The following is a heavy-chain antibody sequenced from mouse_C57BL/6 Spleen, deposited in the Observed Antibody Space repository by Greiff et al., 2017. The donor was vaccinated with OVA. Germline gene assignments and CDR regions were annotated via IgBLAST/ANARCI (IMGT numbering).Heavy chain of an antibody. CDR2: IGPADGET. J-gene: IGHJ4*01. Sequence: VPLQPSGAELVKPGASVKLSCTASGFNIKNYYMPWVQQRTEQGLEWIGRIGPADGETKSDPKFQGKATITADTSSNTAYLQLSSLTSEDTAVYYCAREAGQPHYYAMDYWGQGTSVTVSS. CDR3: AREAGQPHYYAMDY. V-gene: IGHV14-2*01. D-gene: IGHD3-3*01. CDR1: GFNIKNYY.